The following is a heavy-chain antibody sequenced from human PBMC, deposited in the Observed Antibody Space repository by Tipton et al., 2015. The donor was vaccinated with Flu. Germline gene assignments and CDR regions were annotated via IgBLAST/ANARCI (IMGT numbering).Heavy chain of an antibody. CDR1: GFTFSNYW. Sequence: SLRLSCAASGFTFSNYWMTWVRQAPGKGLEWVANIKEDGSVKYYVDSVKGRFTISRDNAKNSLYLQMNSLRAEDTAVYYCAAFCGGDCYIRNSWGQGTLVTVSS. CDR2: IKEDGSVK. V-gene: IGHV3-7*03. J-gene: IGHJ5*02. CDR3: AAFCGGDCYIRNS. D-gene: IGHD2-21*01.